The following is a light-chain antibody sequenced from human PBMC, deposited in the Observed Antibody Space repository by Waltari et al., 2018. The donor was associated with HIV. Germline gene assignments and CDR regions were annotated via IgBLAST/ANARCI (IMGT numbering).Light chain of an antibody. CDR2: YDS. CDR1: NTGSKS. J-gene: IGLJ1*01. V-gene: IGLV3-21*04. CDR3: QVWDSSSDAYV. Sequence: SYVLAQPPSVSVAPGKTARITCGGNNTGSKSVHWYQRKPGQAPVVVIYYDSDRPSGIPERFSGSNSGNTATLTISRVEAGDEADYYCQVWDSSSDAYVFGTGTKVTVL.